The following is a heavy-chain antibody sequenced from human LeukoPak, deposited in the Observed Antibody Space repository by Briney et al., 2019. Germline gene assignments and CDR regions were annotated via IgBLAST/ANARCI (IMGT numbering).Heavy chain of an antibody. CDR1: GYTFTSYG. CDR2: ISAYNGNT. CDR3: ARVEQQQLVAFDI. J-gene: IGHJ3*02. V-gene: IGHV1-18*01. D-gene: IGHD6-13*01. Sequence: ASVKVSCKASGYTFTSYGISWVRQAPGQGLEWMGWISAYNGNTNYAQKFQGRVTMTRDTSISTAYMELSRLRSDDTAVYYCARVEQQQLVAFDIWGQGTMVTVSS.